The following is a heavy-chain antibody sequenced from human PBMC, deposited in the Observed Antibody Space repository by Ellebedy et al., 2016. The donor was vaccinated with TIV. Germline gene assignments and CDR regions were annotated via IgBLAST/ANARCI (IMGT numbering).Heavy chain of an antibody. J-gene: IGHJ4*02. D-gene: IGHD1-26*01. CDR2: IYPYNGNT. Sequence: ASVKVSCKASGYTFTAYHIHWVRQAPGQGLEWMGWIYPYNGNTNYAQKLQGRVTMTTDTSTSTAYMELRSLRSDDTAVYYCARTVWELRAGWLFDYWGQGTLVTVSS. CDR1: GYTFTAYH. CDR3: ARTVWELRAGWLFDY. V-gene: IGHV1-18*04.